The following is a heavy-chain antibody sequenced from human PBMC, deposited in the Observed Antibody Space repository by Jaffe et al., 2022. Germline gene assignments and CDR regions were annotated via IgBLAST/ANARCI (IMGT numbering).Heavy chain of an antibody. J-gene: IGHJ4*02. D-gene: IGHD6-19*01. CDR1: GFTFSSSW. CDR2: IKPDGSDK. Sequence: EVQLVESGGDLVQPGGSLRLSCAASGFTFSSSWMSWVRQAPGKGLEWVATIKPDGSDKYYVESVKGRFNISRDNAENSLSLQMKYLGVEDTAVYYCARDRDSGGWYEFNYWGQGTLVTVS. V-gene: IGHV3-7*05. CDR3: ARDRDSGGWYEFNY.